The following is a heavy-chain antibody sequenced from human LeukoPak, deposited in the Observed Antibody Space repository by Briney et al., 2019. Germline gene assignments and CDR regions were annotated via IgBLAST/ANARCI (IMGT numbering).Heavy chain of an antibody. Sequence: KHGESLKISCKGSGYSFTNYWIGWVRQMPGKGLEWMGIMHPGDSDSRYSPSFQGQVTISADKSISTAYLQWSSLKASDSAMYYCARHGLGSSWFGFDYWGQGTLVTVSS. CDR3: ARHGLGSSWFGFDY. CDR1: GYSFTNYW. V-gene: IGHV5-51*01. J-gene: IGHJ4*02. D-gene: IGHD6-13*01. CDR2: MHPGDSDS.